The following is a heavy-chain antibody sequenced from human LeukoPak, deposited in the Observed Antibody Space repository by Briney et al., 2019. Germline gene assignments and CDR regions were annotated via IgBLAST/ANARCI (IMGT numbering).Heavy chain of an antibody. V-gene: IGHV4-30-2*01. CDR2: IYHSGST. D-gene: IGHD2-2*01. J-gene: IGHJ3*02. CDR1: GGSISSGGYY. Sequence: SETLSLTCTVSGGSISSGGYYWSWIRQPPGKGLEWIGYIYHSGSTYYNPSLKSRVTISVDRSKNQFSLKLSSMTAADTAVYYCARVGCSSTSCKYAFDIWGQGTMVTVSS. CDR3: ARVGCSSTSCKYAFDI.